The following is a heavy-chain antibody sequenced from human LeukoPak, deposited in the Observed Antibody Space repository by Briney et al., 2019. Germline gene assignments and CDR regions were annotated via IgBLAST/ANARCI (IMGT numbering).Heavy chain of an antibody. J-gene: IGHJ4*02. CDR2: ISSTSSTI. Sequence: GGSLRLSCAASGFTFSSYSMNWVRQAPGKGLEWVSYISSTSSTIYYAESVKGRFTISRDNAKKSMYLQMNSLRAEDTAVYYCARDLDDSSGVDYWGQGTLVTVSS. CDR1: GFTFSSYS. V-gene: IGHV3-48*04. D-gene: IGHD3-22*01. CDR3: ARDLDDSSGVDY.